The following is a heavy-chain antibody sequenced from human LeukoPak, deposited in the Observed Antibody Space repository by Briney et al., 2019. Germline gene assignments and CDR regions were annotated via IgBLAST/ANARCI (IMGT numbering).Heavy chain of an antibody. V-gene: IGHV4-31*03. CDR2: IYYSGST. CDR1: GGSISSGGYY. J-gene: IGHJ4*02. D-gene: IGHD4-17*01. Sequence: PSETLSLTCTVSGGSISSGGYYWSWIRQHPGKGLEWIGYIYYSGSTYYNPSLKSRVTISVDTSKNQFSLKLSSVTAADTAVYFCARLRWSGGSETTYYFDYWGQGTLVTVSS. CDR3: ARLRWSGGSETTYYFDY.